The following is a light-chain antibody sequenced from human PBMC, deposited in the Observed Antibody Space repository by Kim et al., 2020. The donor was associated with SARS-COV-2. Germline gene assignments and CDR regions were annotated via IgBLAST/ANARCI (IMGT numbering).Light chain of an antibody. CDR3: QQTYISPFT. J-gene: IGKJ3*01. CDR1: QSISSY. CDR2: AAS. V-gene: IGKV1-39*01. Sequence: DIQMTQSPSSLSASVGDRVTITCRASQSISSYLNWYHQKPGRAPKLLIYAASTLQGGVPSRFSGGGSETDFTLTISSLQPEDFATYFCQQTYISPFTFGPGTKVDIK.